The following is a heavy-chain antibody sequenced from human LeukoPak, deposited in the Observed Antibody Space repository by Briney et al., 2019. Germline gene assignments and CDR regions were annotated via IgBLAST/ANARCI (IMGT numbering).Heavy chain of an antibody. CDR2: LNWNGAST. CDR3: VKGTSAWIASDYFDS. V-gene: IGHV3-20*04. Sequence: PGGSLRLSCAASGFTFDDYGLSWVRQVPGKGLVWVSGLNWNGASTGYADSVKGRFTMSRDNRKKSLHLQMSSLRTEDTALYYCVKGTSAWIASDYFDSWGQGTLVTVSS. D-gene: IGHD2-2*03. J-gene: IGHJ4*01. CDR1: GFTFDDYG.